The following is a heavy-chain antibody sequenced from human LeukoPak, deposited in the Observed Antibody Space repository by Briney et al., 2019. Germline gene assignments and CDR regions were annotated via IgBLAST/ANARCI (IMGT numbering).Heavy chain of an antibody. Sequence: GASVKVSCKASGYTFTSYDSNWVRQATGQGLEWMGGMNPNSGNTGYAQKFQGRLTITRDTSISTPYMELSSLRSEDTAVYYCARGGYCRSTSCYRRSPFDPWGQGTLVTVSS. J-gene: IGHJ5*02. V-gene: IGHV1-8*03. CDR1: GYTFTSYD. D-gene: IGHD2-2*02. CDR3: ARGGYCRSTSCYRRSPFDP. CDR2: MNPNSGNT.